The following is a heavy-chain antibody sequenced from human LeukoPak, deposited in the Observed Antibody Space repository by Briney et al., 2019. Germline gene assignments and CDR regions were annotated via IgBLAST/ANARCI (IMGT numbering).Heavy chain of an antibody. Sequence: SCKASGGTFSSYAMHWVRQAPGKGLEWVAVISYDGSNKYYADSVKGRFTISRDNSKNTLYLQMNSLRAEDTAVYYCARAGLGAAADVWGQGTLVTVSS. CDR2: ISYDGSNK. J-gene: IGHJ4*02. V-gene: IGHV3-30-3*01. D-gene: IGHD6-13*01. CDR1: GGTFSSYA. CDR3: ARAGLGAAADV.